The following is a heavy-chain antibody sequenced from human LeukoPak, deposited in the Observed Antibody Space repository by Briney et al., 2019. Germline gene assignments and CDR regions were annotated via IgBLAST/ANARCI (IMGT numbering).Heavy chain of an antibody. CDR3: AKITGPQFDI. J-gene: IGHJ3*02. V-gene: IGHV3-30*02. Sequence: GGSLRPSCAASGFTFSNYRIHWVRHAPGEGLEWVAFIQYDASNQYYSDSVHGRFTISRDNSKNPLYLQMNSRRHEDTAVYYCAKITGPQFDIWGQGTMDSVSS. CDR1: GFTFSNYR. CDR2: IQYDASNQ. D-gene: IGHD3-16*01.